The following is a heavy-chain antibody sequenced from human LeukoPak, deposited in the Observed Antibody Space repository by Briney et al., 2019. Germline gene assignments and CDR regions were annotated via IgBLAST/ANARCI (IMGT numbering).Heavy chain of an antibody. CDR1: GGSISSYY. CDR2: IYYSGST. Sequence: SETLSLTCTVSGGSISSYYWSWIRQPPGKGLEWIGYIYYSGSTNYNPSLKSRATISLETSKNQISLKPSSATAPDKGVYYCGRGGPSYGDYAHNWFHPWGQGTLVSVSS. D-gene: IGHD4-17*01. CDR3: GRGGPSYGDYAHNWFHP. J-gene: IGHJ5*02. V-gene: IGHV4-59*08.